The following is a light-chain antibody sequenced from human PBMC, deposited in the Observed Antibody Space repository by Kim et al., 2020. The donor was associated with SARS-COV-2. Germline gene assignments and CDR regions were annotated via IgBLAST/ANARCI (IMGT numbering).Light chain of an antibody. CDR3: QNYNRAPRT. CDR2: GAS. V-gene: IGKV1-27*01. Sequence: ASVGDRGTITWRASQGITNCLAWYQQKPGEVPQLLIYGASALQSGVPSRFSGSGSGTDFTLTIGGLQPEDVATYYCQNYNRAPRTFGQGTKVDIK. J-gene: IGKJ1*01. CDR1: QGITNC.